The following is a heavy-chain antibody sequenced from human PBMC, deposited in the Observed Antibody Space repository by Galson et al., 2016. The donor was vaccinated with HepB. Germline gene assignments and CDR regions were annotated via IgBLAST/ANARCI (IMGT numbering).Heavy chain of an antibody. D-gene: IGHD3-22*01. V-gene: IGHV5-51*01. CDR1: RDSFSGYW. Sequence: QSGAEVKKAGQSLKISCKGSRDSFSGYWIGWVRQMPGKGLEWMGSIYPADSDARYSPSFQGQVTISVDKSTTTAYLQWRRLKASDTAMYFCARTLDYYDRDAFEIWGQGTMVTVSS. CDR3: ARTLDYYDRDAFEI. CDR2: IYPADSDA. J-gene: IGHJ3*02.